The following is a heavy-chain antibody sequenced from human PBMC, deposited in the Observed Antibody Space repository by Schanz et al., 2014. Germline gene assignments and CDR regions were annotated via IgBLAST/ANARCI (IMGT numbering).Heavy chain of an antibody. D-gene: IGHD2-21*01. CDR2: IYSSGIA. V-gene: IGHV4-59*08. Sequence: QVPLQESGPGLVKPSETLSLMCTVSGGSMDTHYWGWIRQPPGKGLEWIAFIYSSGIANYNPSLEGRSPISGKPSKTQFPLGLPSGTAADTATYYCARRVVPATMGLYFDLWGQGTLVTVSS. J-gene: IGHJ4*02. CDR1: GGSMDTHY. CDR3: ARRVVPATMGLYFDL.